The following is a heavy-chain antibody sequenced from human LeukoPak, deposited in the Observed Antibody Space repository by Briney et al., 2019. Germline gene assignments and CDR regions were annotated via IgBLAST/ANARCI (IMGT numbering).Heavy chain of an antibody. J-gene: IGHJ4*02. CDR1: GFTFSSYA. CDR3: AKDGTMVRGVIIPHDY. V-gene: IGHV3-23*01. Sequence: PGGSLRLSCAASGFTFSSYAMSWVRQAPGKGLEWVSAISGSGGSTYYADSVKGRFTISRDNSKNTLYLQMNSLRAEDTAVYYCAKDGTMVRGVIIPHDYWGQGTLVTVSS. D-gene: IGHD3-10*01. CDR2: ISGSGGST.